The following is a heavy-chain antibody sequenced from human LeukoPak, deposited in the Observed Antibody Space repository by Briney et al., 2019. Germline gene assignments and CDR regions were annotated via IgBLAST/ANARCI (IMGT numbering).Heavy chain of an antibody. Sequence: PSETLSLTCTVSGGSVSSGSYYWSWIRQPPGKGLEWIGYIYYSGSTNYNPSLKSRVTISVDTSKNQFFLKLSSVTAADTAVYYCARYSGNPSFYGMDVWGQGTTVTVSS. D-gene: IGHD3-10*01. CDR2: IYYSGST. J-gene: IGHJ6*02. CDR3: ARYSGNPSFYGMDV. CDR1: GGSVSSGSYY. V-gene: IGHV4-61*01.